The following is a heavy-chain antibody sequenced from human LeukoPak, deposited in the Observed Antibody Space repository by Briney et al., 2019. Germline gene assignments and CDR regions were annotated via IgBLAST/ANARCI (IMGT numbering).Heavy chain of an antibody. J-gene: IGHJ4*02. V-gene: IGHV3-21*01. D-gene: IGHD3-22*01. CDR2: ISSSSIYI. CDR3: ASGEMYYYDSSGADY. CDR1: GFTFSNAS. Sequence: GGSLRLSCAASGFTFSNASMNWVRQAPGKGLEWVSSISSSSIYIYYADSVKGRFTISRDNAKNSLYLQMNSLRAEDTAVYYCASGEMYYYDSSGADYWGQGTLVTVSS.